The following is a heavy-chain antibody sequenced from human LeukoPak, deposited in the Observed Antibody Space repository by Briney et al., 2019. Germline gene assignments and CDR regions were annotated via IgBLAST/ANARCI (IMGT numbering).Heavy chain of an antibody. V-gene: IGHV3-21*04. Sequence: GGSLSLSCVASGLTFSSYSMNWVRPATGKGLERVSSISSSSSYIYYAASVKGRFTISRDNAKNSLYLQMNSLRAEDTAVYYCARESPGSSGDYWGQGTLVTVSS. CDR3: ARESPGSSGDY. D-gene: IGHD1-26*01. J-gene: IGHJ4*02. CDR2: ISSSSSYI. CDR1: GLTFSSYS.